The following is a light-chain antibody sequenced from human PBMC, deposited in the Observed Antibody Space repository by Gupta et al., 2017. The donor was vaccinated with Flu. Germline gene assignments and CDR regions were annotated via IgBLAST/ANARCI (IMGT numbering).Light chain of an antibody. CDR3: LLSYSGGRPV. CDR2: ETT. J-gene: IGLJ3*02. CDR1: TGAVTNGHY. V-gene: IGLV7-46*01. Sequence: QALVTQEPSLTVSPRGTVTFTCGSSTGAVTNGHYPYWFQQKSGQGPRTLIYETTKKHSWTPDRFSGSLLGGKAALTLTGAQPEDEAEYYCLLSYSGGRPVFGGGTKLTVL.